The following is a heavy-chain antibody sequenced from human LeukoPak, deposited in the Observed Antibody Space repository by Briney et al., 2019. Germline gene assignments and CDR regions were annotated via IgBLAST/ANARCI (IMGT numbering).Heavy chain of an antibody. CDR1: GGSISSGDYY. V-gene: IGHV3-23*01. D-gene: IGHD6-13*01. CDR3: AKDIGFGQLAYYFDY. CDR2: ISGSGGST. Sequence: ETLSLTCTVPGGSISSGDYYWSWVRQAPGKGLEWVSAISGSGGSTYYADSVKGRFTISRDNSKNTLYLQMNSLRAEDTAVYYCAKDIGFGQLAYYFDYWGQGTLVTVSS. J-gene: IGHJ4*02.